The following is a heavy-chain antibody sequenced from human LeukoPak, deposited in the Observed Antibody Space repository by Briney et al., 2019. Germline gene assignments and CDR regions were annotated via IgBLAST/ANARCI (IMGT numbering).Heavy chain of an antibody. CDR3: AREPKWELPPDY. J-gene: IGHJ4*02. D-gene: IGHD1-26*01. Sequence: SVKVSCEASGGTFSSYAISWVRQAPGQGLEWMGRIIPIFGTANYAQKFQGRVTITTDESTSTAYMELSSLRSEDTAVYYCAREPKWELPPDYWGQGTLVTVSS. V-gene: IGHV1-69*05. CDR2: IIPIFGTA. CDR1: GGTFSSYA.